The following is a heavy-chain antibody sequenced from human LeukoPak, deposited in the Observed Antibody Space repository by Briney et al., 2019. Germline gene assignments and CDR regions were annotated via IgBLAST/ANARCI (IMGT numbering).Heavy chain of an antibody. J-gene: IGHJ6*02. V-gene: IGHV4-39*07. CDR2: IYYSGST. CDR1: GGSISSSSYY. CDR3: ARDARGTMVRGVYYYYYGMDV. D-gene: IGHD3-10*01. Sequence: SETLSLTCTVSGGSISSSSYYWGWIRQPPGKGLEWIGTIYYSGSTYYNPSLKSRVTISVDTSKNQFSLKLSSVTAADTAVYYCARDARGTMVRGVYYYYYGMDVWGQGTTVTVS.